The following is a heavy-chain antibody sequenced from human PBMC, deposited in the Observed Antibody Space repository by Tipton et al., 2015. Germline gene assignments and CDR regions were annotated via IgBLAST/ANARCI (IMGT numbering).Heavy chain of an antibody. D-gene: IGHD3-9*01. CDR2: IYWSGRT. CDR1: GGSIRNHY. Sequence: TLSLTCTLSGGSIRNHYWTWIRQPPGKGLEWIGIIYWSGRTNYNSSLKSRVTMSVAPSMIHYSLTLSSVTAADTAVYYCARDRPIRLYDIFTDLHARERGLFEYWGRGILVSVSS. CDR3: ARDRPIRLYDIFTDLHARERGLFEY. V-gene: IGHV4-59*11. J-gene: IGHJ4*02.